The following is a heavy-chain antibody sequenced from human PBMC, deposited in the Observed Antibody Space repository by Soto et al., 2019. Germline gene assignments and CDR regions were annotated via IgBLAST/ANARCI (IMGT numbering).Heavy chain of an antibody. CDR3: ARDPRIGGSDSP. CDR1: GGTFSSYA. CDR2: IIPIFGTA. V-gene: IGHV1-69*06. Sequence: EASVKVSCKASGGTFSSYAISWVRQAPGQGLEWMGGIIPIFGTANYAQKFQGRVTITADKSTSTAYMELSSLRSGDTAVYYCARDPRIGGSDSPWGQGTLVTVSS. J-gene: IGHJ5*02. D-gene: IGHD3-10*01.